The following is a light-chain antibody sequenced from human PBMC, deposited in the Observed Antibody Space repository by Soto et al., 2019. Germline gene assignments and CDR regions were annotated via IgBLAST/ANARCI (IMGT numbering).Light chain of an antibody. Sequence: EIVLTQSPDTLSLSPGERDTLACRASQSVDNYLAWSQQRPGQAPRLLSYDASNRASFIPARFSGSGSGTVFTCTSSSLGPEDFAVYDCQQRSTGPPLTFGGGTKVEIK. J-gene: IGKJ4*01. CDR1: QSVDNY. CDR2: DAS. V-gene: IGKV3-11*01. CDR3: QQRSTGPPLT.